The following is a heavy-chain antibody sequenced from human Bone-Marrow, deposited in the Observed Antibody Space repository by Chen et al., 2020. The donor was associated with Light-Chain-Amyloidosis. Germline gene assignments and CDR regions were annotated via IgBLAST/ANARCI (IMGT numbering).Heavy chain of an antibody. D-gene: IGHD3-22*01. CDR1: GGSISSSY. J-gene: IGHJ4*02. CDR2: IYTSGST. V-gene: IGHV4-4*07. Sequence: QVQLQESGPGLVKPSETLSLTCTVSGGSISSSYWSWIRQPAGKGLEWIGRIYTSGSTNYNPSLKSRVTMSVDTSKNQFSLKLSSVTAADTAVYYCARSYDSSGYLAYYFDYWGQGTLVTVSS. CDR3: ARSYDSSGYLAYYFDY.